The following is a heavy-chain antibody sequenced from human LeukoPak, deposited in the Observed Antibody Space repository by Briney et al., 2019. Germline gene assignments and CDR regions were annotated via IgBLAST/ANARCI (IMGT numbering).Heavy chain of an antibody. D-gene: IGHD3-16*02. CDR3: ATSRSFDY. J-gene: IGHJ4*02. V-gene: IGHV3-74*01. CDR2: INYDGSST. Sequence: GGSLRLSCTPSGFSFGDYAVSWVRQAPGKGLVWVSHINYDGSSTNYADSVKGRFTISRDNAKNTLYLQMNSLRAEDTAVYYCATSRSFDYWGQGALVTVSS. CDR1: GFSFGDYA.